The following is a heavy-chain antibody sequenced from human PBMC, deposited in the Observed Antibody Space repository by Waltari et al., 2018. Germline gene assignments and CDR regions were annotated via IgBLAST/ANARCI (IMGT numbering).Heavy chain of an antibody. D-gene: IGHD3-16*01. CDR1: GGPISSYY. J-gene: IGHJ4*02. Sequence: QVQLQESGPGLVKPSETLSLTGTVSGGPISSYYWSWIRQPPGKGLECIGYIFYSGNTNYNPSLKSRVTILVDTSKNQFSLKLSSVTAADTAVYYCARQDLGDDCFFCFDSWGQGTLLTVSS. CDR3: ARQDLGDDCFFCFDS. CDR2: IFYSGNT. V-gene: IGHV4-59*13.